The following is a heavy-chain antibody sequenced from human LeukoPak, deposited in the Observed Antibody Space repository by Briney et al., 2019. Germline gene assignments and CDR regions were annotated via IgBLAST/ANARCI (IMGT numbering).Heavy chain of an antibody. CDR2: INPNSGGT. CDR3: ARTHYYYYYYMDV. Sequence: ASVKVSCKASGYPFTGYYMHWVRQAPGQGLEWMAWINPNSGGTNYAQKFQGRVTVTRDTSISTAYMELSRLRSDDTAVYYCARTHYYYYYYMDVWGKGTTVTVSS. CDR1: GYPFTGYY. V-gene: IGHV1-2*02. J-gene: IGHJ6*03.